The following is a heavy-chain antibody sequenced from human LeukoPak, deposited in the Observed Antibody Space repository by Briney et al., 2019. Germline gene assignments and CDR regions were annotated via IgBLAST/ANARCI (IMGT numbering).Heavy chain of an antibody. V-gene: IGHV3-33*06. CDR2: TWYDGSYK. CDR3: AKSGGPLKYSYGYPFDY. D-gene: IGHD5-18*01. J-gene: IGHJ4*02. CDR1: GFTFSSYG. Sequence: GGSLGLSCAASGFTFSSYGMHWVRQAPGKGLEWVAVTWYDGSYKYYADSVKGRFSISRDNSKNTLYLQMNSLRAEDTAVYYCAKSGGPLKYSYGYPFDYWGQGTLVTVSS.